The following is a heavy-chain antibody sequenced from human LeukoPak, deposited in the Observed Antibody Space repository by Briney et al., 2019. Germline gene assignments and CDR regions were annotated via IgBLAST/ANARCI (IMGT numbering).Heavy chain of an antibody. Sequence: ASVKVSCKASGYTFTGYYMHWVRQAPGQGLEWMGWINPNSGGTNYAQKFQGRVTMTRDTSISTAYMELSRLRSDDTAVYYCAREFIVGATTHAFDIWGQGTVVTVSS. CDR2: INPNSGGT. CDR1: GYTFTGYY. D-gene: IGHD1-26*01. J-gene: IGHJ3*02. CDR3: AREFIVGATTHAFDI. V-gene: IGHV1-2*02.